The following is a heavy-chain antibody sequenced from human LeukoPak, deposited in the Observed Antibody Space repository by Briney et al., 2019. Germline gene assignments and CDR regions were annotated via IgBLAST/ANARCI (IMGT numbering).Heavy chain of an antibody. D-gene: IGHD2-2*02. V-gene: IGHV1-69*05. CDR2: IIPIFGTA. J-gene: IGHJ6*03. CDR3: ARSLPIVVVPAAIDYYYYYMDV. Sequence: ASVTVSCKASGGTFSIYAISWVRQAPGQGLEWMGGIIPIFGTANYAQKFQGRVTITTDESTSTAYMELSSLRSEDTAVYYCARSLPIVVVPAAIDYYYYYMDVWGKGTTVTVSS. CDR1: GGTFSIYA.